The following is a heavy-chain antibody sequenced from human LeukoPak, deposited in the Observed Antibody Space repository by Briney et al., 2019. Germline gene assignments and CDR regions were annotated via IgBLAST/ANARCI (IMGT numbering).Heavy chain of an antibody. J-gene: IGHJ5*02. CDR3: AKVPYYDFWSGYYGTPWFDP. CDR2: ISGSGGST. Sequence: TGGSLRLSCAASRFTFSSYAMSWVRQAPGKGLEWVSAISGSGGSTYYADSVKGRFTISRDNSKNTLYLQMNSLRAEDTAVYYCAKVPYYDFWSGYYGTPWFDPWGQGTLVTVST. D-gene: IGHD3-3*01. V-gene: IGHV3-23*01. CDR1: RFTFSSYA.